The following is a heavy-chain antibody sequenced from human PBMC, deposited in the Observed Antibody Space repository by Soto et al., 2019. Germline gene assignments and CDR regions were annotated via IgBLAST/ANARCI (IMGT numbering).Heavy chain of an antibody. CDR3: AKDIGAAAHPLFDY. J-gene: IGHJ4*02. CDR2: ISYDGSNK. CDR1: GFTFSSYG. Sequence: GGSLRLSCAASGFTFSSYGMHWVRQAPGKGLEWVAVISYDGSNKYHADSVKGRFTISRDNSKNTLYLQMNSLRAEDTAVYYCAKDIGAAAHPLFDYWGQGTLVTVSS. V-gene: IGHV3-30*18. D-gene: IGHD6-13*01.